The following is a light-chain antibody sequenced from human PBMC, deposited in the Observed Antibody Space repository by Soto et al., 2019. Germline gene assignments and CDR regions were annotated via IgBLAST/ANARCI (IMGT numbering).Light chain of an antibody. CDR3: ISYTSSAPFYV. V-gene: IGLV2-14*03. CDR2: DVN. Sequence: QSALTQPASVSGSPGQSITISCTGASTDVDGYDYVSWYPQHPGQAPKLMIYDVNNRPSGVSYRFSGSKSGDTASLTNSGRQAEDDAKDYCISYTSSAPFYVFGTGTKLTVL. CDR1: STDVDGYDY. J-gene: IGLJ1*01.